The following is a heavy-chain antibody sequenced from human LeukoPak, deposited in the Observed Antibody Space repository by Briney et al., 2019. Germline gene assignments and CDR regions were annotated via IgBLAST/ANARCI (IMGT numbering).Heavy chain of an antibody. D-gene: IGHD5-24*01. V-gene: IGHV1-46*01. J-gene: IGHJ4*02. CDR3: ARDPAAKKGWFDY. CDR1: GYTFTTYY. Sequence: ASVKVSCKASGYTFTTYYMHWVRQAPGQGLEWMGIINPSGGSTTYAQTFQGRVTMTRDTSTSTVYMELSSLRSGDTAVYYCARDPAAKKGWFDYWGQGTLVTVSS. CDR2: INPSGGST.